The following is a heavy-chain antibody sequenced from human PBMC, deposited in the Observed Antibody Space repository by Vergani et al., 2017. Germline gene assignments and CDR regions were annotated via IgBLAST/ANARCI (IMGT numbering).Heavy chain of an antibody. J-gene: IGHJ3*02. CDR3: AGFMATIRAGNAFDI. D-gene: IGHD5-24*01. V-gene: IGHV4-61*01. CDR1: GGSVSSGSYY. CDR2: IYYSGST. Sequence: QVQLQESGPGLVKPSETLSLTCTVSGGSVSSGSYYWCWIRQPPGKGLEWIGYIYYSGSTNYNPSLKSRVTVPVDMAKNQFSLNLSSVTAADTAVYYCAGFMATIRAGNAFDIWGQGTMVTVSS.